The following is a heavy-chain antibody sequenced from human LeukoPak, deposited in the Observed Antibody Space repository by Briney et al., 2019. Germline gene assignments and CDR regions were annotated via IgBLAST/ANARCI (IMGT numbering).Heavy chain of an antibody. CDR2: FYYSGST. V-gene: IGHV4-39*01. J-gene: IGHJ4*02. CDR3: ARLAGDYYDSSGYPDY. CDR1: GGSISSSSYY. Sequence: SETLSLTCTVSGGSISSSSYYWGWIRQPPGKGLEWIGSFYYSGSTYYNPSLKSRVTISVDTSKNQFSLKLSSVTAADTAVYYCARLAGDYYDSSGYPDYWGQGTLVTVSS. D-gene: IGHD3-22*01.